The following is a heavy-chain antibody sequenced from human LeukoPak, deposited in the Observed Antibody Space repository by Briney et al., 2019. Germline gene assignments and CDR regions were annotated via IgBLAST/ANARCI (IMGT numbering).Heavy chain of an antibody. D-gene: IGHD5-18*01. CDR3: ARFRDRAYFDY. CDR1: GGSITNFY. CDR2: IYYSGST. V-gene: IGHV4-59*12. J-gene: IGHJ4*02. Sequence: SETLSLTCTVSGGSITNFYWSWLRQPPGKGLEWIGYIYYSGSTYYNPSLKSRVTISVDTSKNQFSLKLSSVTAADTAVYYCARFRDRAYFDYWGQGTLVTVSS.